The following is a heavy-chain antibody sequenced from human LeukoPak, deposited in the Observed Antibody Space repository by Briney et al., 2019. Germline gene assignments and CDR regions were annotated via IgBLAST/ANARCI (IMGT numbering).Heavy chain of an antibody. CDR3: TTSIYYYDSSDYYPPGLEC. J-gene: IGHJ4*02. CDR2: IKSETDGGTT. D-gene: IGHD3-22*01. CDR1: GFTFSTYW. Sequence: PGGSLRLSCAASGFTFSTYWMSWVRQVPGKGLEWVGRIKSETDGGTTDYAASVRGRFTLSRDYSKDTLFLQMYSLKTEDTAIYYCTTSIYYYDSSDYYPPGLECWGQGTLVTVSS. V-gene: IGHV3-15*01.